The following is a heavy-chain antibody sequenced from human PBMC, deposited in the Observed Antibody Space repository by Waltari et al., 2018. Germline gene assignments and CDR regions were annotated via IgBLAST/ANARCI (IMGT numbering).Heavy chain of an antibody. CDR1: VFSFSSYW. V-gene: IGHV3-7*01. J-gene: IGHJ4*02. CDR3: AREVYGRVIVGGTDD. CDR2: RMQEVSGK. D-gene: IGHD1-26*01. Sequence: VQLVASGGGFVQPGWSLRLCCASCVFSFSSYWMCLVRPARGKVLEGVGNRMQEVSGKYCEESVKGRASSSRDNVKISRYVEKNSLRVEDTGVYYGAREVYGRVIVGGTDDWRKGTLGTV.